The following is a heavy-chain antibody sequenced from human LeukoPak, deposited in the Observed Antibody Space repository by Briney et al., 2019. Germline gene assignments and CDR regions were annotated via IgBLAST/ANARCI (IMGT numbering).Heavy chain of an antibody. D-gene: IGHD4-17*01. CDR3: ASTVTTDPFLFDY. Sequence: SETLSLTCTVSGYSISSGYYWGWIRQPPGKGLEWIGSIYHSGSTYYNPSLKSRVTISVDTSKNQFSLKLSSVTAADTAVYYCASTVTTDPFLFDYWGQGTLVTVSS. CDR2: IYHSGST. CDR1: GYSISSGYY. V-gene: IGHV4-38-2*02. J-gene: IGHJ4*02.